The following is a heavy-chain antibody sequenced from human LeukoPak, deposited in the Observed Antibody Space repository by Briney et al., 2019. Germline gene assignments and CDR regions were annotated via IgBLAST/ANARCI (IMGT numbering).Heavy chain of an antibody. CDR2: IYYSGST. Sequence: SETLSLTCTVSGGSISSSSYYWGWIRQPPGKGLEWIGSIYYSGSTYYNPSLKSRVTISVDTSKNQFSLKLSSVTAADTAVYYCARGDLRIVVVITPVFDYWGQGTLVTVSS. D-gene: IGHD3-22*01. CDR3: ARGDLRIVVVITPVFDY. J-gene: IGHJ4*02. CDR1: GGSISSSSYY. V-gene: IGHV4-39*07.